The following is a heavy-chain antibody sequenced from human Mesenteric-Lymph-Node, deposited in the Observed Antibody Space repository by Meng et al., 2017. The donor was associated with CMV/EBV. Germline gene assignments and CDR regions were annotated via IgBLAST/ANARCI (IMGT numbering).Heavy chain of an antibody. CDR1: GFTFSGSA. J-gene: IGHJ4*02. CDR2: IRSKANSYAT. D-gene: IGHD4-11*01. V-gene: IGHV3-73*01. Sequence: GESLKISCAASGFTFSGSAMHWVRQASGKGLEWVGRIRSKANSYATAYAASVKGRFTISRDDSKNTAYLQMNSLRAEDTAIYYCAKDSPRLQPMYYFDYWGQGTLVTVSS. CDR3: AKDSPRLQPMYYFDY.